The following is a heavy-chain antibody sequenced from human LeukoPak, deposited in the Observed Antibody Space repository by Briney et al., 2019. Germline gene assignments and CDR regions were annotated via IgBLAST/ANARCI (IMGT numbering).Heavy chain of an antibody. CDR2: MNPNSGNT. CDR3: ARLGRQWLVREPY. CDR1: GYTFTSYD. V-gene: IGHV1-8*01. D-gene: IGHD6-19*01. J-gene: IGHJ4*02. Sequence: ASVKVSCKASGYTFTSYDINWVRQATGQGLEWMGWMNPNSGNTGYAQKFRGRVTMTRNTSISTAYMELSSLRSEDTAVYYCARLGRQWLVREPYWGQGTLVTVSS.